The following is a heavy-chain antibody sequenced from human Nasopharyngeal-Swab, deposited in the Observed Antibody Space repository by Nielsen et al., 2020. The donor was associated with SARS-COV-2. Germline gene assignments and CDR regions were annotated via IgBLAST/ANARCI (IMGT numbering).Heavy chain of an antibody. J-gene: IGHJ6*02. D-gene: IGHD6-13*01. CDR1: GYSFTSYW. V-gene: IGHV5-51*01. Sequence: GESLKISCQGSGYSFTSYWIGWVRPMPGKGLEWMGIIYPGDSDTRYSPSFQGQVTISADKSISTAYLQWSSLKASDTAMYYCARSITSSSWYLYGMDVWGQGTTVTVSS. CDR2: IYPGDSDT. CDR3: ARSITSSSWYLYGMDV.